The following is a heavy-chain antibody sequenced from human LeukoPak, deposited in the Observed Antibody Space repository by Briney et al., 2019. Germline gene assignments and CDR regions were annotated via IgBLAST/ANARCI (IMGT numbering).Heavy chain of an antibody. CDR1: GGSISSITW. CDR3: AREGGPQSLRGTFDP. J-gene: IGHJ5*02. Sequence: PSGTLSLTCAVSGGSISSITWWSWVRQSPGKGLEWIGEIYHTGSTNYNPSLKSRVTMSVDKSKNEFSLKLNSVTAADTAVYYCAREGGPQSLRGTFDPWGQGTLVTVSS. V-gene: IGHV4-4*02. D-gene: IGHD5-24*01. CDR2: IYHTGST.